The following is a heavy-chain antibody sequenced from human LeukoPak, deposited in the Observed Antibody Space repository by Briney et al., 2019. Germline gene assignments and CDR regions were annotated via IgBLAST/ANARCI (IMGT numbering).Heavy chain of an antibody. J-gene: IGHJ4*02. Sequence: SETLSLTCAVSGYSISSGYYWGWIRQPPGKGLEWIGSIYHSGSTYYNPSLKSRVTISVDTSKNQFSPKLSSVTAADTAVYYCARGVAPADYWGQGTLVTVSS. D-gene: IGHD2-2*01. CDR3: ARGVAPADY. V-gene: IGHV4-38-2*01. CDR1: GYSISSGYY. CDR2: IYHSGST.